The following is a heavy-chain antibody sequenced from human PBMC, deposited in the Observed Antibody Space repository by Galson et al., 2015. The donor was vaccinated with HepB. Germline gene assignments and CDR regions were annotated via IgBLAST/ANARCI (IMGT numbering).Heavy chain of an antibody. Sequence: SLRLSCAASGFMFSTYGMHWVRQAPGTRVEWVAVISSDGTNKYYADSVKRRFTISRDNSKNTLFLQMNSLRTEDTAVYYCAKGELSTRTFFQHWCPGSLVTVSS. CDR3: AKGELSTRTFFQH. CDR2: ISSDGTNK. CDR1: GFMFSTYG. D-gene: IGHD1-7*01. V-gene: IGHV3-30*18. J-gene: IGHJ1*01.